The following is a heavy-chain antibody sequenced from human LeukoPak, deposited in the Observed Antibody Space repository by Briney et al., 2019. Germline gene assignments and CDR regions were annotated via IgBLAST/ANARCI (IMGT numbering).Heavy chain of an antibody. CDR2: IYYSGST. Sequence: SETLSLTCTVSGGSISSYYWSWIRQPPGKGLEWIGYIYYSGSTNYNPSLKSRATISVDTSKNQFSLKLSSVTAADTAVYYCARYNWNYKFDYWGQGTLVTVSS. J-gene: IGHJ4*02. D-gene: IGHD1-7*01. CDR1: GGSISSYY. V-gene: IGHV4-59*01. CDR3: ARYNWNYKFDY.